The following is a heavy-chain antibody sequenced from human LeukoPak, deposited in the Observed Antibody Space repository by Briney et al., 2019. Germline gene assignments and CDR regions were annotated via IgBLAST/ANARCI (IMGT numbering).Heavy chain of an antibody. Sequence: ASVKVSCKASGYTFPSYGISWVRQAPGQGLEWMGWISAYNGNTNYAQKRQGRVTMTTDTSTSTAYMELRSLRSDDAAVYYCARLPDRAYCGGDCYPIWFDPWGQGTLVTVSS. CDR2: ISAYNGNT. J-gene: IGHJ5*02. CDR1: GYTFPSYG. CDR3: ARLPDRAYCGGDCYPIWFDP. V-gene: IGHV1-18*01. D-gene: IGHD2-21*02.